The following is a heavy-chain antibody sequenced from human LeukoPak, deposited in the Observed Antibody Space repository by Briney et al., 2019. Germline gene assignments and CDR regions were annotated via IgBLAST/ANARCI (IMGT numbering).Heavy chain of an antibody. D-gene: IGHD3-10*01. CDR3: ARDVPITMVRGVIVHY. CDR2: INPNSGGT. CDR1: GYTFTGYY. V-gene: IGHV1-2*02. Sequence: ASVKVPCKASGYTFTGYYMHWVRQAPGQGLEWMGWINPNSGGTNYAQKFQGRVTMTRDTSISTAYMELSRLRSDDTAVYYCARDVPITMVRGVIVHYWGQGTLVTVSS. J-gene: IGHJ4*02.